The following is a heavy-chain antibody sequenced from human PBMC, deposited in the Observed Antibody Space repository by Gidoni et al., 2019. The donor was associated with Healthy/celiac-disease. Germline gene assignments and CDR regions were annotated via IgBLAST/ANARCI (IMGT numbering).Heavy chain of an antibody. V-gene: IGHV3-9*01. Sequence: EVQLVESGGGLVQPGRSLRLSCAASGFTLDDYAMHWVRQAPGKGLEWVSGISWNSGSIGYADSVKGRFTISRDNAKNSLYLQMNSLRAEDTALYYCAKDISGWYDGGYDYWGQGTLVTVSS. D-gene: IGHD6-19*01. CDR2: ISWNSGSI. J-gene: IGHJ4*02. CDR3: AKDISGWYDGGYDY. CDR1: GFTLDDYA.